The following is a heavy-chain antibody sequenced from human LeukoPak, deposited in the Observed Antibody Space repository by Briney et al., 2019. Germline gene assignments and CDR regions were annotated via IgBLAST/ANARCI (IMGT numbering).Heavy chain of an antibody. CDR3: ARDQTTDGERRNWFDP. CDR2: IYTSGST. D-gene: IGHD4-17*01. J-gene: IGHJ5*02. V-gene: IGHV4-4*07. Sequence: SETLSLTCTVSGGSISSYYWSWIRQPAGKGLEWSGRIYTSGSTNYNPSLKSRVTISVDKSKNQSSLNLSSVTAAATAVYYCARDQTTDGERRNWFDPWGQGTLVTVSS. CDR1: GGSISSYY.